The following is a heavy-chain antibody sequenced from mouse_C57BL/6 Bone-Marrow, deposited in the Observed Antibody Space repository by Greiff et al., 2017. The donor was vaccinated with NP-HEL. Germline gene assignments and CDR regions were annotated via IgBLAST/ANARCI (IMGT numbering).Heavy chain of an antibody. V-gene: IGHV14-3*01. J-gene: IGHJ2*01. CDR1: GFNIKNTY. Sequence: VQLKQSVAELVRPGASVKLSCTASGFNIKNTYMHWVKQRPEQGLEWIGRIDPANGNTKYAPKFQGKATITADTSSNTAYLQLSSLTSEDTAIYYCASNYYGSSYVFDYWGQGTTLTVSS. CDR2: IDPANGNT. CDR3: ASNYYGSSYVFDY. D-gene: IGHD1-1*01.